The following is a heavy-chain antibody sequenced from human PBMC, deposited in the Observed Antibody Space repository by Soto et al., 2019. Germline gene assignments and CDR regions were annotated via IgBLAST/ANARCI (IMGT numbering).Heavy chain of an antibody. Sequence: QVQLVESGGGVVQPGRSLRLSCAASGFTFSSYAMHWVRQAPGKGLEWVAVISYDGSNTYYADSVKGRFTISRDNSKNTLYLQMNRLRAEDTAVYYCASLGGSMVRGVPPDYWGQGTLVTVSS. CDR2: ISYDGSNT. CDR1: GFTFSSYA. D-gene: IGHD3-10*01. J-gene: IGHJ4*02. CDR3: ASLGGSMVRGVPPDY. V-gene: IGHV3-30-3*01.